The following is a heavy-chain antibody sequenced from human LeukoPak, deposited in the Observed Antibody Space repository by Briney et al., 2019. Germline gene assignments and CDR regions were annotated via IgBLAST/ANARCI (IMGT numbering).Heavy chain of an antibody. CDR1: GGSISTYY. Sequence: PSETLSLTCTVSGGSISTYYWSWIRQPPGKGLEWIGRIYTSGSTNYNPSLKSRVTISVDTSKNQFSLKLSSVTAADTAVYYCARDDYYDSSGYYSDYWGQGTLVTVSS. J-gene: IGHJ4*02. V-gene: IGHV4-4*08. CDR3: ARDDYYDSSGYYSDY. CDR2: IYTSGST. D-gene: IGHD3-22*01.